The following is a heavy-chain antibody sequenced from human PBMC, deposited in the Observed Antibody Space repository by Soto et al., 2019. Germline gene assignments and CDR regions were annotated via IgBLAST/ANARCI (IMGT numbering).Heavy chain of an antibody. CDR2: INHSGST. V-gene: IGHV4-34*01. CDR1: GGSFSGYY. Sequence: QVQLQQWGAGLLTPSETLSLTCAVYGGSFSGYYWSWIRQPPGKGREWIGEINHSGSTNYNPSLKSRVTISVDTSKNQFSLKLSSVPAADTAVYYCARVPNYGDYVGDLFDPCGQGTLVTVSS. J-gene: IGHJ5*02. D-gene: IGHD4-17*01. CDR3: ARVPNYGDYVGDLFDP.